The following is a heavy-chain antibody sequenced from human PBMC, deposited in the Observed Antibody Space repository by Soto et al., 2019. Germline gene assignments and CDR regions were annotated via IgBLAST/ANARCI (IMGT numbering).Heavy chain of an antibody. V-gene: IGHV4-61*01. CDR1: GGSVSSGSYY. D-gene: IGHD3-10*01. J-gene: IGHJ5*02. CDR2: IYYSGST. Sequence: PSETLSLTCAVSGGSVSSGSYYWSWIRQPPGKGLEWIGYIYYSGSTNYNPSLKSRVTISVDTSKNQFSLKLSSVTAADTAVYYCARVSTKLYYGSGSYSWFDPWGQGTLVTVSS. CDR3: ARVSTKLYYGSGSYSWFDP.